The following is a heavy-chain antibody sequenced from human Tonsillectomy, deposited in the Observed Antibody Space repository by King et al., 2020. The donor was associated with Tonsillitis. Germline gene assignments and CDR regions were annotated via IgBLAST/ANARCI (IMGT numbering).Heavy chain of an antibody. CDR3: AADPYYGLAVGCTNWFDP. Sequence: QLVESGPEVKKPGTSVKVSCKASGFTFTSSAMQWVRQARGQRLEWIGWIVVGSGNTNYAQKFQERVTITRDMSTSTAYMELSSLRSEDTAVYYCAADPYYGLAVGCTNWFDPWGQGTLGTVSS. CDR2: IVVGSGNT. J-gene: IGHJ5*02. CDR1: GFTFTSSA. V-gene: IGHV1-58*02. D-gene: IGHD6-19*01.